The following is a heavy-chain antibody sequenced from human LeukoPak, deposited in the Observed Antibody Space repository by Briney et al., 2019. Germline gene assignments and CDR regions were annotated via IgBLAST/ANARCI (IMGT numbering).Heavy chain of an antibody. D-gene: IGHD6-13*01. CDR1: GYTFTSYG. V-gene: IGHV1-18*01. Sequence: ASVKVSCKASGYTFTSYGISWVRQAPGQGLEWMGWISAYNSNTNYAQKLQGRVTMTTDTSTSTAYMELRSLRSDDTAVYYCASMYSSSWSGFYYFDYWGQGTLVTVSS. J-gene: IGHJ4*02. CDR3: ASMYSSSWSGFYYFDY. CDR2: ISAYNSNT.